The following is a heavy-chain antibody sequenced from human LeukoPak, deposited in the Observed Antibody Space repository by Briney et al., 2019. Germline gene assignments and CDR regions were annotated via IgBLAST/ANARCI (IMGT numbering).Heavy chain of an antibody. CDR2: ISPDDKST. CDR1: GFTFSSYW. Sequence: GGSLRLSCADSGFTFSSYWMHWVRQAPGKGLVWVSRISPDDKSTSYADSVKGRFTISRDDAKKTLYLQMNSLRAEDTAVYYCLTILETTIDAFDIWGQGTMVTVSS. CDR3: LTILETTIDAFDI. J-gene: IGHJ3*02. V-gene: IGHV3-74*01. D-gene: IGHD1-26*01.